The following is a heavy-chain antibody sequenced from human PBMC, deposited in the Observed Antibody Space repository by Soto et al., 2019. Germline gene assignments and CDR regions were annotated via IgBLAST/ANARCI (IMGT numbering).Heavy chain of an antibody. D-gene: IGHD3-9*01. J-gene: IGHJ5*02. Sequence: PSETLSLTCTVSGGSISSSSYYWGWIRQAPGRGLEWIGSNYYSVSPYYNPSLKSRVTISVDTSTNQVSLNLTSVTVADAGVYYCARDDYYDSNNWFDPWGQGIMVTVSS. V-gene: IGHV4-39*07. CDR1: GGSISSSSYY. CDR2: NYYSVSP. CDR3: ARDDYYDSNNWFDP.